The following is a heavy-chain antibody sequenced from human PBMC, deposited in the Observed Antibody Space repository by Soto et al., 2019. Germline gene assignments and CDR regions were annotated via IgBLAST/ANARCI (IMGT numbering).Heavy chain of an antibody. J-gene: IGHJ5*02. D-gene: IGHD3-10*01. Sequence: PGGSLRLSCAASGFTFSSYWMHWVRQAPGKGLVWVSRINSDGSSTSYADSVKGRFTISRDNAKNTLYLQMNSLRAEDTAVYYCARDKSPFMVRGVLDPWGQGTLVTVSS. V-gene: IGHV3-74*01. CDR3: ARDKSPFMVRGVLDP. CDR2: INSDGSST. CDR1: GFTFSSYW.